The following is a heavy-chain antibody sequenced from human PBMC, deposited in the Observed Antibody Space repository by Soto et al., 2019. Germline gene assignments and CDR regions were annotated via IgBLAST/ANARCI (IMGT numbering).Heavy chain of an antibody. CDR3: ARVVAYDFWSGPLDD. CDR1: GGTFSSYT. V-gene: IGHV1-69*02. Sequence: SVKVSCKASGGTFSSYTISWVRQAPGQGLEWMGRIIPILGIANYAQKFQGRVTITADKSTSTAYMELSSLRSEDTAVYYCARVVAYDFWSGPLDDWGQGTLVTVSS. J-gene: IGHJ4*02. D-gene: IGHD3-3*01. CDR2: IIPILGIA.